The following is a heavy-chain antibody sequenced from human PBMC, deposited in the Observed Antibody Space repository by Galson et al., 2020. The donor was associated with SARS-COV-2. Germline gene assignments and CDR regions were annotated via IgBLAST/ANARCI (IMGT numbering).Heavy chain of an antibody. V-gene: IGHV3-64D*08. CDR1: GFTFSSYA. D-gene: IGHD3-22*01. Sequence: GESLKISCSASGFTFSSYAMHWVRQAPGKGLEYVSAISSNGGSTYYADSVKGRFTISRDNSKNTLYLQMSSLRAEDTAVYYCVQSDSSGYYGLGYWGQGTLVTVSS. CDR2: ISSNGGST. J-gene: IGHJ4*02. CDR3: VQSDSSGYYGLGY.